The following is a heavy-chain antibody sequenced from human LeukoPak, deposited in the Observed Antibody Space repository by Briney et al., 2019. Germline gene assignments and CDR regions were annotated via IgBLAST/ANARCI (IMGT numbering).Heavy chain of an antibody. CDR1: GFTFSSYS. Sequence: GGSLRLSCAASGFTFSSYSMNWVRQAPGKGLEWVSVIYSAGSTYYADSVKGRFTISRDNSKNTLYLQLNSLRPEDTAVYYCARDLVAAREDYHYYGSDVWGQGTTVTV. D-gene: IGHD2-15*01. CDR2: IYSAGST. CDR3: ARDLVAAREDYHYYGSDV. J-gene: IGHJ6*02. V-gene: IGHV3-66*02.